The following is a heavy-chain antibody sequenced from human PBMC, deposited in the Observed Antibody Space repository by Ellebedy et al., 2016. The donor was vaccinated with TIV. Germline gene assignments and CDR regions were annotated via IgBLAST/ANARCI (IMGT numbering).Heavy chain of an antibody. CDR2: ISGSGGST. J-gene: IGHJ4*02. V-gene: IGHV3-23*01. CDR3: ARGRTTGI. D-gene: IGHD1-14*01. Sequence: GESLKISCAASGFTFSSYAMSWVRQAPGKGLEWVSEISGSGGSTYYADSVKGRFTISRDNAKNTLYLQMNSLRAEDTAVYYCARGRTTGIWGQGTLVTVSS. CDR1: GFTFSSYA.